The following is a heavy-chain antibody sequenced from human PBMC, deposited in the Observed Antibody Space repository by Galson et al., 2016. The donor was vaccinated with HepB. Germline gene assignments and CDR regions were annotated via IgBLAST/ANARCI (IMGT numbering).Heavy chain of an antibody. CDR2: IRGSGDA. J-gene: IGHJ4*02. CDR3: VRGHGFFDY. Sequence: SLRLSCAASGFTFSNYAMSWVRQAPGKGLEWVSAIRGSGDAFYADSVKGRFTVSRDSSKNTLYLQMNSLRPEDTAVYHCVRGHGFFDYWGQGTQVTVSS. CDR1: GFTFSNYA. V-gene: IGHV3-23*01. D-gene: IGHD6-25*01.